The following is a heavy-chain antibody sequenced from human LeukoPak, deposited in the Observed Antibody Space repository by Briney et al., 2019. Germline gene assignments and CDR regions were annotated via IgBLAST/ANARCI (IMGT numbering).Heavy chain of an antibody. CDR2: IIPIFGTA. CDR3: AAPGNYYDSSGYSDYYYYMDV. J-gene: IGHJ6*03. V-gene: IGHV1-69*05. CDR1: GGTFNSYA. D-gene: IGHD3-22*01. Sequence: ASVKVSCKASGGTFNSYAISWVRQAPGQGLEWMGGIIPIFGTANYAQKFQGRVTITTDESTSTAYMELSSLRSEDTAVYYCAAPGNYYDSSGYSDYYYYMDVWGKGTTVTVSS.